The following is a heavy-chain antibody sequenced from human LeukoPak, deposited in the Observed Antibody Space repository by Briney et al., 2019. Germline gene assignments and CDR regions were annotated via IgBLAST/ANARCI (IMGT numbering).Heavy chain of an antibody. J-gene: IGHJ6*02. D-gene: IGHD3-10*01. CDR3: AKDEDYYGSGSYGHYYGMDV. CDR2: ISYDGSNK. V-gene: IGHV3-30*18. Sequence: PGRSLRLSCAASGFTFSSYGMHWVRQAPGKGLEWVAVISYDGSNKYYADSVKGRFTISRDKSKNTLYLQMNSLRAEDTAVYYCAKDEDYYGSGSYGHYYGMDVWGQGTTVTVSS. CDR1: GFTFSSYG.